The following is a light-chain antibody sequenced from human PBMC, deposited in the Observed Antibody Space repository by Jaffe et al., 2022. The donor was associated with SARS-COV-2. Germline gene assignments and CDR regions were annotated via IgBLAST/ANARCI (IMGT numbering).Light chain of an antibody. V-gene: IGLV3-9*01. CDR1: NIGSKN. CDR3: QVWDSSTASSVV. Sequence: SYELTQPLSVSVALGQTARITCGGNNIGSKNVHWYQQKPGQAPVLVIYRDSNRPSGIPERFSGSNSGNTATLTISRAQAGDEADYYCQVWDSSTASSVVFGGGTKLTVL. J-gene: IGLJ2*01. CDR2: RDS.